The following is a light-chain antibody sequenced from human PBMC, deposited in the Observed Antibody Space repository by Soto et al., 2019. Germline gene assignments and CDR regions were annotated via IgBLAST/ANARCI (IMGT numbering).Light chain of an antibody. Sequence: EILLTECPGTLSLSPGERATLSCRASQSVGSSLSWYQQKPGQAPRLLFYGASNRATAIPDRFSGSGFGTDFTLTITRLEPEDFAVYYCQQYGDSPQTFGPGTKADIK. CDR2: GAS. V-gene: IGKV3-20*01. J-gene: IGKJ1*01. CDR3: QQYGDSPQT. CDR1: QSVGSS.